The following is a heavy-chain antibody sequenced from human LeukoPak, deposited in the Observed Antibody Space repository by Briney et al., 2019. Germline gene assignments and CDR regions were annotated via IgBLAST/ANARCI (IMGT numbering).Heavy chain of an antibody. J-gene: IGHJ6*02. CDR2: IYTSGST. V-gene: IGHV4-4*07. CDR3: ARLTAMVRAYYYYYYGMDV. CDR1: GGSISSYY. D-gene: IGHD5-18*01. Sequence: SETLSLTCTVSGGSISSYYWSWIRQPAGKGLEWIGRIYTSGSTNYNPSLKSRVTMPVDTSKNQFSLKLSSVTAADTAVYYCARLTAMVRAYYYYYYGMDVWGQGTTVTVSS.